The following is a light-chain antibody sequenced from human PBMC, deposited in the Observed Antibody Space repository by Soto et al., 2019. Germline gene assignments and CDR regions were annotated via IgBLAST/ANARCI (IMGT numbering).Light chain of an antibody. V-gene: IGLV3-21*04. Sequence: SYELTQPPSVSVAPGKTARITCGGNNIGSKSVHWYQQTPGQAPVLVIYYDSDRPSGIPERFSGSNSGNTATLTISRVEAGDEADYYCQVWDSSSDHVVFGGGTKPTVL. CDR2: YDS. CDR3: QVWDSSSDHVV. J-gene: IGLJ2*01. CDR1: NIGSKS.